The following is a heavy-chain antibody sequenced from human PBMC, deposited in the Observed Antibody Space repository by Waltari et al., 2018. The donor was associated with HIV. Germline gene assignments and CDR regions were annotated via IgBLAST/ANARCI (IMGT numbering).Heavy chain of an antibody. J-gene: IGHJ4*02. CDR1: GFTFSNAW. CDR3: TTNLLWFGEVDY. V-gene: IGHV3-15*01. Sequence: EVQLVESGGGLVKPGGSLRLSCAASGFTFSNAWMSWVRQAPGKGLEWVGHIKSKTDGGTTDYAAPVKGRFTISRDDSKNTLYLQMNSLKTEDTAVYYCTTNLLWFGEVDYWGQGTLVTVSS. CDR2: IKSKTDGGTT. D-gene: IGHD3-10*01.